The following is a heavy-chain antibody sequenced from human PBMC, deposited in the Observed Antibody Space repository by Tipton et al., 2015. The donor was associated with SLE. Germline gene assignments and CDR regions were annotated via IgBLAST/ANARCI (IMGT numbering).Heavy chain of an antibody. CDR3: ARGDSIYCSSVNCPGWFDP. CDR2: IYYSGST. J-gene: IGHJ5*02. CDR1: GGSLSTYY. Sequence: TLSLTCTVSGGSLSTYYWTWIRQLPGKGLEWIGYIYYSGSTYYNPSLKSRVTISVDTSKNQFSLKLSSVTAADTAVYYCARGDSIYCSSVNCPGWFDPWGQGTLVTVSS. V-gene: IGHV4-31*03. D-gene: IGHD2-2*01.